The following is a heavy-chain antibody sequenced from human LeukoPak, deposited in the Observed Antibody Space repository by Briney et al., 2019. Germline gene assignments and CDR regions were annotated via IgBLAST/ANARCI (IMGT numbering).Heavy chain of an antibody. CDR1: GGSISSYY. D-gene: IGHD3-22*01. CDR3: ARHLYYYDSSSFDI. J-gene: IGHJ3*02. Sequence: PSETLSLTCTVSGGSISSYYWSWIRQPPGKGLEWIGYIYYSGSTNYNPSLKSRVTISVDTSKNQFSLKLSSVTAADTAGYYCARHLYYYDSSSFDIWGQGTMVTVSS. CDR2: IYYSGST. V-gene: IGHV4-59*08.